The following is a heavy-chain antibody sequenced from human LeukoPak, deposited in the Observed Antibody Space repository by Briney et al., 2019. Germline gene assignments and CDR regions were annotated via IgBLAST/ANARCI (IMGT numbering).Heavy chain of an antibody. D-gene: IGHD6-6*01. CDR3: ARVGYSSSGGFDP. Sequence: SVKVSCKASGGTFSSYAISWVRQAPGQGLEWMGGIIPIFGTANYAQKFQGRVTVTTDGSTSTAYMELSSLRSEDTAVYYCARVGYSSSGGFDPWGQGTLVTVSS. J-gene: IGHJ5*02. CDR1: GGTFSSYA. V-gene: IGHV1-69*05. CDR2: IIPIFGTA.